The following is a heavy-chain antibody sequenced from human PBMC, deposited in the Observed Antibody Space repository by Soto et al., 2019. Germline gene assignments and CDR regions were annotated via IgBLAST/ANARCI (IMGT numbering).Heavy chain of an antibody. CDR1: GFSLSTSGVG. CDR3: AHSRRSPYDMLTGYYHSGGLFDH. Sequence: QITLKESGPTLVKPTQTLTLTCTFSGFSLSTSGVGVGWIRQPPGKALEWLALIYWNDDKRYSPSLKSRLTITKDTSKNPVVLTMTNMDPVDTATYYCAHSRRSPYDMLTGYYHSGGLFDHWGQGTLVTVSS. CDR2: IYWNDDK. V-gene: IGHV2-5*01. D-gene: IGHD3-9*01. J-gene: IGHJ4*02.